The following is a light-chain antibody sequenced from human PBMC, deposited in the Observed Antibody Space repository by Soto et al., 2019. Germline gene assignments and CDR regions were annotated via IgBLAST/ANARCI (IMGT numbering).Light chain of an antibody. J-gene: IGKJ1*01. Sequence: EIVLTQSPGTLSLSPGDRATLSCRASQSVSSSSLAWYQQRPGQAPRLLIFGASSRATGIPDRFSGSGSGTDFTLTISRLEPEDFAVYYCQQYGSPSWTFGQATKVDIK. CDR1: QSVSSSS. V-gene: IGKV3-20*01. CDR3: QQYGSPSWT. CDR2: GAS.